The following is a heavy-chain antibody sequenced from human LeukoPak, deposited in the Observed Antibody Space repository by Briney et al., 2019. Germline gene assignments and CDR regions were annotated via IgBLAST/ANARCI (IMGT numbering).Heavy chain of an antibody. Sequence: PGRSLGLSCAASGFTFDDYAMHWVRQAPGKGLEWVSGISWNSGSIGYADSVKGRFTISRDNAKNSLYLQMNSLGAEDTALYYCAKSSGGYFNGVVDYWGQGTLVTVSS. CDR1: GFTFDDYA. CDR2: ISWNSGSI. CDR3: AKSSGGYFNGVVDY. D-gene: IGHD2-8*01. J-gene: IGHJ4*02. V-gene: IGHV3-9*01.